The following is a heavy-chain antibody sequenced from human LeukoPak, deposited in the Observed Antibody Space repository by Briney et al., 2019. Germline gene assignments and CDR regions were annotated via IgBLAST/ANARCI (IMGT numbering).Heavy chain of an antibody. CDR3: ARGYSSGWSLFDY. CDR1: GFTFDDYG. Sequence: GGSLRLSCAAFGFTFDDYGMSWVRQAPGKGLEWVSGINWNGGSTGYADSVKGRFTVSRDNAKNSLYLQMNSLRAEDTALYYCARGYSSGWSLFDYWGQGTLVTVSS. CDR2: INWNGGST. V-gene: IGHV3-20*04. D-gene: IGHD6-19*01. J-gene: IGHJ4*02.